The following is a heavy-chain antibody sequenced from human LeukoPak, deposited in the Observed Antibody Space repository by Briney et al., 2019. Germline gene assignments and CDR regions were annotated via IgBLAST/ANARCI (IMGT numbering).Heavy chain of an antibody. CDR2: INPNSGGT. CDR3: ARDRDDSSGYYRETLFDY. V-gene: IGHV1-2*02. J-gene: IGHJ4*02. Sequence: ASVKVSCKASGYTFTGYYMHWVRQAPGQGLEWMGWINPNSGGTNYAQKFQGRVTMTRDTSISTAYMELSRLRSDDTAVYYCARDRDDSSGYYRETLFDYWGRGTLVTVSS. CDR1: GYTFTGYY. D-gene: IGHD3-22*01.